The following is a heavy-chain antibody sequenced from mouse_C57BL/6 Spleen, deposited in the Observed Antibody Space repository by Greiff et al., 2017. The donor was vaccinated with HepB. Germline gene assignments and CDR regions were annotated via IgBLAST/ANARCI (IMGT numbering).Heavy chain of an antibody. V-gene: IGHV1-80*01. CDR2: IYPGDGDP. CDR3: ARTGYYGSSYDY. J-gene: IGHJ2*01. CDR1: GYPFSSYW. D-gene: IGHD1-1*01. Sequence: QVQLQQSGAELVKPGASVKISCKASGYPFSSYWMNWVKQRPGKGLEWIGQIYPGDGDPNYNGKFKGKATLTADKSSSTAYMQLSSLTSEDSAVYFCARTGYYGSSYDYWGQGTTLTVSS.